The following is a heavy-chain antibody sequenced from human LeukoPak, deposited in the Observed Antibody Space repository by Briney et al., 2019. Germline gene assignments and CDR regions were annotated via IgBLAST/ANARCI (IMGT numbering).Heavy chain of an antibody. D-gene: IGHD3-10*01. V-gene: IGHV1-46*01. CDR3: ARDLVPGPRGAGWFDP. J-gene: IGHJ5*02. Sequence: ASVKVSCKASGYTFTSYYMHWVRQAPGQGLEWMGIINPSGGSTSYAQKFQGRVTMTRDMSTSTVYMELSSLRSEDTAVYYCARDLVPGPRGAGWFDPWGQGTLVTVSS. CDR2: INPSGGST. CDR1: GYTFTSYY.